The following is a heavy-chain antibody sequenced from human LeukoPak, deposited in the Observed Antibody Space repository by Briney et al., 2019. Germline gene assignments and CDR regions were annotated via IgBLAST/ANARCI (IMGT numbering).Heavy chain of an antibody. J-gene: IGHJ6*02. V-gene: IGHV4-34*01. CDR3: VGGGHTSIWYKSAMDV. CDR1: DESFSSYN. CDR2: INHSGST. D-gene: IGHD6-13*01. Sequence: SETLFLTCAVYDESFSSYNWNWIRQPPGKGLEWIGEINHSGSTNYNPSLKSRVTISVGTSKHHFTLKLTSVTAADTAVYYCVGGGHTSIWYKSAMDVWGQGTTVTVS.